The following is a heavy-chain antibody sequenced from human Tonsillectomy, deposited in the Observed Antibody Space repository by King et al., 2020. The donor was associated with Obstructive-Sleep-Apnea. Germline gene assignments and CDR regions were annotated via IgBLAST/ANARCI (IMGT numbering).Heavy chain of an antibody. CDR3: ARGSRTFDI. D-gene: IGHD1-14*01. V-gene: IGHV1-8*01. CDR1: GYTFTSYD. CDR2: MKPNSGNT. J-gene: IGHJ3*02. Sequence: QLVQSGAEVKKPRASLKVSCKASGYTFTSYDINWLRQATGQGLEWMGWMKPNSGNTDYAQSFQGRVTMTRNTSISTAYMELSSLRSEDTAVYYCARGSRTFDIWGQGTMVTVSS.